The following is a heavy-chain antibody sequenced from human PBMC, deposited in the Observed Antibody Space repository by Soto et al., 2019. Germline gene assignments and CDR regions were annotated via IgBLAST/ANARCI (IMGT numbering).Heavy chain of an antibody. V-gene: IGHV3-23*01. CDR3: AKDRRAGGNYGFYSDF. CDR2: SSATGAGT. CDR1: GFTFSSYG. J-gene: IGHJ4*02. D-gene: IGHD1-7*01. Sequence: EVQLLESGGGLVQPGGSLRLSCAASGFTFSSYGMTWVRQAPGKGLEWVSFSSATGAGTYYAASVKGRFTISRDNSKHTLYLQMTSLRADDTAVYYCAKDRRAGGNYGFYSDFWGQGALVIVSS.